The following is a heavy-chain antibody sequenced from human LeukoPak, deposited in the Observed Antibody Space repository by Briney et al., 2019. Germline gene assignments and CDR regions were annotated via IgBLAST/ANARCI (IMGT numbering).Heavy chain of an antibody. V-gene: IGHV3-53*01. CDR2: IDNGDST. D-gene: IGHD6-6*01. CDR3: ARDGSARSLGN. CDR1: GFTVSSNY. J-gene: IGHJ4*02. Sequence: HPGGSLRLSCAASGFTVSSNYRSWVRQAPGKGLEWVSVIDNGDSTYYADSVKGRFTISRDNSKNTVYLQMNSLRAEDTAVYYCARDGSARSLGNWGQGTLVSVSS.